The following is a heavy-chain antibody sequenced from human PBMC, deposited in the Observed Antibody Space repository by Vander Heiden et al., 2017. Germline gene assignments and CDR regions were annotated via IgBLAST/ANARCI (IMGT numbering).Heavy chain of an antibody. CDR1: GGSVSRGRYY. Sequence: QVQLQESGPGLVKPSETLSLTCTVSGGSVSRGRYYRSWIRQPPGKGLEWIGYIYYSGSTNYSPSLKSRVTISVDTSKNQFSLKLSSVTAADTAVYYCARGPRGPNWFDPWGQGTLVTVSS. V-gene: IGHV4-61*01. J-gene: IGHJ5*02. CDR2: IYYSGST. D-gene: IGHD5-12*01. CDR3: ARGPRGPNWFDP.